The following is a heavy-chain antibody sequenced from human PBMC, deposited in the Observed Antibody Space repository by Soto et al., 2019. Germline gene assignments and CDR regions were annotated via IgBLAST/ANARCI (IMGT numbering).Heavy chain of an antibody. CDR3: ARGFNYGYIDS. CDR2: IYPGGTT. J-gene: IGHJ4*01. CDR1: GFSVNSDY. V-gene: IGHV3-53*01. Sequence: GGSLRLSCAASGFSVNSDYMSWVRQAPGKGLEWVSLIYPGGTTYYADSVKGRFTISKDSSKNTPYLQMNNLRAEDTAIFYCARGFNYGYIDSWGHGALVTVYS. D-gene: IGHD3-10*01.